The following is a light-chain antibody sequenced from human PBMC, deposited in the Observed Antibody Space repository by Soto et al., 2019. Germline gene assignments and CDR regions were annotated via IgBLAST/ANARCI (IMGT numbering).Light chain of an antibody. CDR2: EVD. V-gene: IGLV2-23*02. Sequence: QSVLTQPASVSGSPGQSITISCTGSTSDVGSYKLVSWYQQHPGKAPKLIIYEVDKRPSGVSNRFSGSKSGNTASLTISGLQAEDEADYYCSSYAGSSTFVTFGGGTKLTVL. CDR3: SSYAGSSTFVT. J-gene: IGLJ2*01. CDR1: TSDVGSYKL.